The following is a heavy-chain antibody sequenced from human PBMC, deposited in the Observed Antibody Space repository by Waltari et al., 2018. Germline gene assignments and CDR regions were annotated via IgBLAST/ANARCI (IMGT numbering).Heavy chain of an antibody. Sequence: QVQLVQSGAEVKKPGDSVKVSCTASGYTFTGYDMPWWRQAPGQGLEWMGWINPNSCGTNYAQKFQGRVTMTRDTSISTAYMELSRLRSDDTAVYYCASTDSSGYLPPDYWGQGTLVTVSS. J-gene: IGHJ4*02. CDR3: ASTDSSGYLPPDY. CDR2: INPNSCGT. V-gene: IGHV1-2*02. D-gene: IGHD3-22*01. CDR1: GYTFTGYD.